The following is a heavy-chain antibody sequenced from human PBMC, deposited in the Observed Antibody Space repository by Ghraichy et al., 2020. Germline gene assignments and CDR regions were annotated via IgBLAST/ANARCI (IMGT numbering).Heavy chain of an antibody. CDR1: GFTFTSYA. CDR2: ISASGEKT. CDR3: AKGGTVRGFQYYNGMDV. D-gene: IGHD3-10*01. Sequence: GGSLRLSCAASGFTFTSYAMRWVRQAPGKGLEWVSSISASGEKTYSADSVKGRPTISRDNSKNTVYLQINSLSAEDTAVYYCAKGGTVRGFQYYNGMDVWGQGPRSPSP. J-gene: IGHJ6*02. V-gene: IGHV3-23*01.